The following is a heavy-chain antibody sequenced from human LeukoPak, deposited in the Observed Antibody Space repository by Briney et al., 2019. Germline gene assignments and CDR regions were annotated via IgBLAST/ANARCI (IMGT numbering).Heavy chain of an antibody. CDR1: GGSISSGSYY. CDR2: AYTSGST. Sequence: SETLSLTCTVSGGSISSGSYYWSWIRQPAGKGLEWIGRAYTSGSTNYSPSLKSRVTISIDTSKNQFSLKLSSVTAADTAVYYCARAYTGYDWLDYWGQGTLVTVSS. V-gene: IGHV4-61*02. CDR3: ARAYTGYDWLDY. J-gene: IGHJ4*02. D-gene: IGHD5-12*01.